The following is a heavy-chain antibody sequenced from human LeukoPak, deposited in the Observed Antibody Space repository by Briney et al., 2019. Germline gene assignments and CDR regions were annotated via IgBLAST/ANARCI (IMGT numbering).Heavy chain of an antibody. CDR3: AKLIAAAGDY. CDR1: GFTFSSYW. CDR2: ISGSSSNT. D-gene: IGHD6-13*01. Sequence: GGSLRLSCAASGFTFSSYWMHWVRQAPGKGLEWVSAISGSSSNTYYADSVKGRFTISRDNSQNTLYLQMNSLRAEDTAVYYCAKLIAAAGDYWGQGTLVTVSS. V-gene: IGHV3-23*01. J-gene: IGHJ4*02.